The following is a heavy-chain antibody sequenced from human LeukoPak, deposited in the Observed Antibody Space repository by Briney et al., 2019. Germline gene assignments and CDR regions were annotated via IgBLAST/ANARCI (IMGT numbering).Heavy chain of an antibody. CDR1: GFTFSSYS. CDR2: ISSSSSTI. Sequence: GGSLRLSCAASGFTFSSYSMNWVRQAPGKGLGWVSYISSSSSTIYYADSVKGRFTISRDNAKNSLYLQMNSLRAEGTAVYYCARLSDAKDAFDIWGQGTMVTVSS. D-gene: IGHD2-2*01. J-gene: IGHJ3*02. CDR3: ARLSDAKDAFDI. V-gene: IGHV3-48*01.